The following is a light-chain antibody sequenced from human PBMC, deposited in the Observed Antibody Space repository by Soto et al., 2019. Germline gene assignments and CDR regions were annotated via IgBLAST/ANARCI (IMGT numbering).Light chain of an antibody. CDR2: DVS. Sequence: QSVLTQPASVSGSPGQSITISCTGTNIDVGGYNYVSWYQQHPGKAPRLIISDVSNRPSGVSNRFSGSKSGNTASLTISGLQAEDEADDYCNSYRSTSARYVFGTGTKVTVL. CDR3: NSYRSTSARYV. CDR1: NIDVGGYNY. V-gene: IGLV2-14*01. J-gene: IGLJ1*01.